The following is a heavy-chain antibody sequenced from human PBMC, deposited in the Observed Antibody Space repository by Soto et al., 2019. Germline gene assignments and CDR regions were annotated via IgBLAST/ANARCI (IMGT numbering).Heavy chain of an antibody. Sequence: HGESLKISCKGSGYSFTNYWIGWVRQMPGKGLEWMWIIYPSDSDARYSPSFRGQVTISADTSISTAYLQLSSLKASDTAVYYCARLVTIFGVVISGRMAVWGQGTPVTVSS. V-gene: IGHV5-51*01. D-gene: IGHD3-3*01. J-gene: IGHJ6*02. CDR3: ARLVTIFGVVISGRMAV. CDR1: GYSFTNYW. CDR2: IYPSDSDA.